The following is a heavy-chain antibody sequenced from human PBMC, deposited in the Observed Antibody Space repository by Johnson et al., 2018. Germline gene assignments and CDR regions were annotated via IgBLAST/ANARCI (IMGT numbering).Heavy chain of an antibody. CDR3: ARERVNAFDI. D-gene: IGHD2-21*01. V-gene: IGHV1-69*01. Sequence: QVQLVQSGAEVTKPGSSVKVSCKASGGTFSSYAISWVRQAPGQGLEWMGGIIPIFGTANYAQKFQGSVTITADESTSTAYMELSSLRAEDTAVYYLARERVNAFDIWGQGTMVTVSS. CDR2: IIPIFGTA. CDR1: GGTFSSYA. J-gene: IGHJ3*02.